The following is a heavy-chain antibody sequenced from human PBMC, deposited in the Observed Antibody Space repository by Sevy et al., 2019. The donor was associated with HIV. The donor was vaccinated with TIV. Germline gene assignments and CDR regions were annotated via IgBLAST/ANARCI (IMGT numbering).Heavy chain of an antibody. Sequence: GGSLRLSCAASGFTFRNYAMNWVSQAPGKGLEWVSGISGTGGSGDKTKYADSVKGRFTISRDDSKNSLYLQLNTLRAEDTAIYYCARKYDSSGYFDYWGQGTLVTVSS. V-gene: IGHV3-23*01. D-gene: IGHD3-22*01. CDR3: ARKYDSSGYFDY. CDR2: ISGTGGSGDKT. CDR1: GFTFRNYA. J-gene: IGHJ4*02.